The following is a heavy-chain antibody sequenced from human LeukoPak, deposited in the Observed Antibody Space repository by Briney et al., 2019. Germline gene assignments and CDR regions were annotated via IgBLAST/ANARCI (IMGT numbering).Heavy chain of an antibody. CDR1: GYTFTSYG. J-gene: IGHJ4*02. CDR2: ISAYNGNT. D-gene: IGHD3-10*01. Sequence: GASVKVSCKASGYTFTSYGISWVRQAPGQGLEWMGWISAYNGNTNYAQKLQGRVTMTTDTSTSTAYMELRSLRSDDTAVYYCARGDKFTMVRGVLDYWGQGTLVTVSS. CDR3: ARGDKFTMVRGVLDY. V-gene: IGHV1-18*01.